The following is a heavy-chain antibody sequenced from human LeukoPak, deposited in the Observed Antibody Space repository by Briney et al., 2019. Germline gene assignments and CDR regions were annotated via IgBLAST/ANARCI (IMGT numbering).Heavy chain of an antibody. CDR3: AKDIGGYGKSSYYYYYYGMDV. Sequence: PGRSLRLSCAASGFTFDDYAMHWVRQAPGKGLEWVSGISWNSGSIGYADSVKGRFTISRDNAKNSLYLQMNSLRAEDTALYYCAKDIGGYGKSSYYYYYYGMDVWGQGTTVTVSS. CDR2: ISWNSGSI. J-gene: IGHJ6*02. CDR1: GFTFDDYA. D-gene: IGHD5-12*01. V-gene: IGHV3-9*01.